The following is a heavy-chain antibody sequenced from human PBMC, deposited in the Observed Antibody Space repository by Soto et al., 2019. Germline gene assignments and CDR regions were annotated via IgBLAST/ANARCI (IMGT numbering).Heavy chain of an antibody. CDR3: ARRQIPPPTRGAANARGGMDV. CDR2: IWNDGSNS. CDR1: GFTFNNYG. Sequence: QVQLVESGGGVVQPGRSLRLSCAASGFTFNNYGMHWVRQAPGKGLEWLAVIWNDGSNSSYANSVKGRFTISRDNSKNTLYLQMSSLRAEDTAVYYWARRQIPPPTRGAANARGGMDVWGQGTTVTVSS. J-gene: IGHJ6*02. D-gene: IGHD6-13*01. V-gene: IGHV3-33*01.